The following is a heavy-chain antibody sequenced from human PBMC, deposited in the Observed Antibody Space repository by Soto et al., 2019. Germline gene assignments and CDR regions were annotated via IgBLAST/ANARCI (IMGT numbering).Heavy chain of an antibody. D-gene: IGHD5-18*01. CDR2: IGPKSGAT. CDR1: WPPCTDNF. Sequence: SEKAATKDPWPPCTDNFLHSRRLAPGPGLEWVVWIGPKSGATLYAQNFQGRVTMTRDTSIDTAYMELRRLRSDDTAVYYCARKGTHIHPDHDTLDLWGQGTMVTVSS. CDR3: ARKGTHIHPDHDTLDL. J-gene: IGHJ3*01. V-gene: IGHV1-2*02.